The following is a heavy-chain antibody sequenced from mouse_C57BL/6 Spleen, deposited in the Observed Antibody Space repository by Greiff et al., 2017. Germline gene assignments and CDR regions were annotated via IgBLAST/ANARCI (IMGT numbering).Heavy chain of an antibody. Sequence: QVQLKESGAELVRPGASVKLSCKASGYTFTDYYINWVKQRPGQGLEWIARIYPGSGNTYYNEKFKGKATLTAEKSSSTAYMQLSSLTSEDSAVYFCATMMADSSGSHYYAMDYWGQGTSVTVSS. CDR1: GYTFTDYY. CDR3: ATMMADSSGSHYYAMDY. J-gene: IGHJ4*01. V-gene: IGHV1-76*01. CDR2: IYPGSGNT. D-gene: IGHD3-2*02.